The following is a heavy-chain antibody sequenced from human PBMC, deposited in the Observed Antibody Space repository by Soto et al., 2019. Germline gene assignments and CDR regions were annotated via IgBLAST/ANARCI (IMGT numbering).Heavy chain of an antibody. V-gene: IGHV1-69*13. J-gene: IGHJ6*02. D-gene: IGHD3-10*01. CDR2: IIPIFRTA. Sequence: SVKVSCKASEGTFSSYDIRWVRQAPGQWLEWMGGIIPIFRTASYAQKFQGRVRITADESTSTAYMELSSLRSEDTAVYYCTRGDYGGNRDGRGSYYYYGMGDWGQGTTVTVSS. CDR1: EGTFSSYD. CDR3: TRGDYGGNRDGRGSYYYYGMGD.